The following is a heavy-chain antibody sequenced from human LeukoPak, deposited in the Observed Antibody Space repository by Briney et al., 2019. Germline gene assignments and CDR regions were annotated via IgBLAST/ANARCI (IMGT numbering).Heavy chain of an antibody. V-gene: IGHV1-69*13. Sequence: GASVKVSCKASGYTFTSYGISWVRQAPGQGLEWMGGSIPIFGTANFAQKFQGRVTITADESTSTAYMELSSLRFEDTAVYYCARSGVAPMVRGLFDPWGQGTLVTVSS. CDR1: GYTFTSYG. J-gene: IGHJ5*02. CDR3: ARSGVAPMVRGLFDP. D-gene: IGHD3-10*01. CDR2: SIPIFGTA.